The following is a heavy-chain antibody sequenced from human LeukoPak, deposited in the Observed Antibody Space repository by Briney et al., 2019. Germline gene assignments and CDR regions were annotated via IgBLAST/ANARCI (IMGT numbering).Heavy chain of an antibody. CDR3: ARGHGVPAAYFDY. Sequence: ASVKVSCKASGYTFTSYGISWVRQAPGQGLEWMGWISAYNGNTNYAQKFQGRVTITADKSTSTAYMELSSLRSEDTAVYYCARGHGVPAAYFDYWGQGTLVTVSS. V-gene: IGHV1-18*01. J-gene: IGHJ4*02. CDR2: ISAYNGNT. CDR1: GYTFTSYG. D-gene: IGHD2-2*01.